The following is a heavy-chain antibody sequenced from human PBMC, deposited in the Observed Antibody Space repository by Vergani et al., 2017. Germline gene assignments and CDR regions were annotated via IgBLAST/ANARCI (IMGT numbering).Heavy chain of an antibody. CDR1: GYTFTSYY. CDR3: ARGDXAKGGYYYYYGMDV. Sequence: QVQLVQSGAEVKKPGASGKVSCKASGYTFTSYYMHWVRQAPGQGLEWMGIINPSGGSTSYAQKFQGRVTMTRDTSTSTVYMELSSLRSEDTAVYYCARGDXAKGGYYYYYGMDVWGQGTTVTVSS. D-gene: IGHD1-26*01. V-gene: IGHV1-46*03. J-gene: IGHJ6*02. CDR2: INPSGGST.